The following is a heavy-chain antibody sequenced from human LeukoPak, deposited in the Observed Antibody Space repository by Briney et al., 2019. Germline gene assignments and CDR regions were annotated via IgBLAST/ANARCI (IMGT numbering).Heavy chain of an antibody. CDR3: AKDHDYYDSSGYYPTFDY. CDR2: INSDGSST. D-gene: IGHD3-22*01. V-gene: IGHV3-74*01. J-gene: IGHJ4*02. CDR1: GFTFSSYW. Sequence: GGSLRLSCAASGFTFSSYWMHWVRQAPGKGLVWVSRINSDGSSTSYADSVKGRFTISRDNSKNTLYLQMNSLRAEDTAVYYCAKDHDYYDSSGYYPTFDYWGQGTLVTVSS.